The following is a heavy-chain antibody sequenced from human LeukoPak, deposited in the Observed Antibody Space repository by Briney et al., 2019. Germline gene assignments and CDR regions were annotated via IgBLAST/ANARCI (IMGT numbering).Heavy chain of an antibody. Sequence: GGSLRLSCAASGFTFSSYAMHWVRQAPGKGLEWVAVISYDGSNKYYADSVKGRFTISRDNSKNTLYLQMNSLRAEDTAVYYCARDRSSFAHYYYGMDVWGQGTTVTVSS. CDR2: ISYDGSNK. CDR1: GFTFSSYA. V-gene: IGHV3-30-3*01. J-gene: IGHJ6*02. D-gene: IGHD6-13*01. CDR3: ARDRSSFAHYYYGMDV.